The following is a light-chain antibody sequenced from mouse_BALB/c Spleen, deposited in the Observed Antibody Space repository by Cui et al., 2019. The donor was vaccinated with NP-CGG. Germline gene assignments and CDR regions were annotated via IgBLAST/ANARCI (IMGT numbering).Light chain of an antibody. V-gene: IGLV1*01. CDR1: TGAVTASNY. CDR2: GTN. Sequence: QAAVTQASALTTSPGELVPLICRHSTGAVTASNYANWVQEKPDHLFTGLIGGTNNRAPGVPAKFSGSLIGDKAALTITGAQTEDEAIYFCALWYSNHWVFGGGTKLTVL. CDR3: ALWYSNHWV. J-gene: IGLJ1*01.